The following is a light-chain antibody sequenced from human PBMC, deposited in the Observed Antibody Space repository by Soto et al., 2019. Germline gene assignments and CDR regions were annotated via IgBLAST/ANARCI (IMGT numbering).Light chain of an antibody. Sequence: SVLTQPPSASGTPGQRVTTSCSGSTSNIGSNTVDWYQQLPGTAPKLLFYSNNQRPSGVPDRFSGSKSGTSASLAISGLQSEDEADYYCAAWDDSLNGRYVFGTGTKVTVL. J-gene: IGLJ1*01. CDR1: TSNIGSNT. CDR3: AAWDDSLNGRYV. CDR2: SNN. V-gene: IGLV1-44*01.